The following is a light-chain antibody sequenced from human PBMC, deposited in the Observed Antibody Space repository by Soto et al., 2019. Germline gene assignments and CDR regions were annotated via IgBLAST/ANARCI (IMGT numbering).Light chain of an antibody. CDR3: QQCHSYPWT. CDR1: QSISSW. CDR2: KAS. J-gene: IGKJ1*01. Sequence: DIQMTQSPSTLSASVGDRVTITCRASQSISSWLAWYQQKPGKAPNLLIYKASSLQSGVPSRFSGGGSGTEFTLTISSLQPDDFATYYCQQCHSYPWTFGQGTKVEIK. V-gene: IGKV1-5*03.